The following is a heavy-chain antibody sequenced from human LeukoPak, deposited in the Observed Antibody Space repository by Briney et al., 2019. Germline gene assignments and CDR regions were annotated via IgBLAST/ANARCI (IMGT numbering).Heavy chain of an antibody. CDR2: ISYDGSNK. J-gene: IGHJ4*02. D-gene: IGHD3-10*01. CDR1: GFTFSTYA. Sequence: GGSLRLSCAASGFTFSTYAMHWVRQGPGKGLEWVAVISYDGSNKYYADSVKGRFTISRDNSKSTLYLQMSSLSAEDTAVYYCARTTTPHYYGSGSYALGYWGQGTLVTVPS. CDR3: ARTTTPHYYGSGSYALGY. V-gene: IGHV3-30-3*01.